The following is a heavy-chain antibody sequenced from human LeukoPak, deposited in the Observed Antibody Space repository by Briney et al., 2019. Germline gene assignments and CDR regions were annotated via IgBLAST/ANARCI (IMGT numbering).Heavy chain of an antibody. J-gene: IGHJ4*02. CDR2: IYSGGST. CDR3: ARDRGSGSYYGY. D-gene: IGHD1-26*01. CDR1: GFTFNRDW. Sequence: GGSLRLSCTASGFTFNRDWTAWVRQAPGKGLEWVSVIYSGGSTYYADSVKGRFTISRDNSKNTLYLQMNSLRAEDTAVYYCARDRGSGSYYGYWGQGTLVTVSS. V-gene: IGHV3-53*01.